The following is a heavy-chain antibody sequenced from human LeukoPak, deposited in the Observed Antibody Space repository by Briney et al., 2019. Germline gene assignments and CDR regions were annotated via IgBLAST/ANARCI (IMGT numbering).Heavy chain of an antibody. Sequence: ASVKVSCKASGYTFTSYGISWVRQAPGQGLEWMGWISAYNGNTNYAQKLQGRVTMTTDTSTSTAYMELRSLRSDDTAVYYCARVDPPGGYDFWSGYYYGDAFDIWGQGTMVTVSS. D-gene: IGHD3-3*01. CDR2: ISAYNGNT. J-gene: IGHJ3*02. CDR3: ARVDPPGGYDFWSGYYYGDAFDI. CDR1: GYTFTSYG. V-gene: IGHV1-18*01.